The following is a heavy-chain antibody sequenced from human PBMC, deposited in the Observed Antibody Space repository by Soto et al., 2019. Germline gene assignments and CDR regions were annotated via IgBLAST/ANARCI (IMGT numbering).Heavy chain of an antibody. CDR1: GGTISSYY. Sequence: SETLSLTCTVSGGTISSYYWSWIRQPPGKGLEWIGYIYYSGSTNYNPSLESRVTISVDTSKNQFSLKLSSVTAADTAVYYCARVSWGTGYDWGQGTLVTVSS. CDR3: ARVSWGTGYD. J-gene: IGHJ4*02. V-gene: IGHV4-59*01. D-gene: IGHD2-2*01. CDR2: IYYSGST.